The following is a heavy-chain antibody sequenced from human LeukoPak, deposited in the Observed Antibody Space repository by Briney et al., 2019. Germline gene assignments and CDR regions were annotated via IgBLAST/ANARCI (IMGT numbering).Heavy chain of an antibody. CDR2: IYYSGST. CDR1: GGSISRYY. V-gene: IGHV4-59*01. Sequence: PSETLSLTCTVSGGSISRYYWSWIRQPPGKGLEWIGYIYYSGSTNYNPSLKSRVTISVDTSKNQFSLKLSSVTAADTAVYYCARDPYYYGMDVWGQGTTVTVSS. D-gene: IGHD3-16*01. CDR3: ARDPYYYGMDV. J-gene: IGHJ6*02.